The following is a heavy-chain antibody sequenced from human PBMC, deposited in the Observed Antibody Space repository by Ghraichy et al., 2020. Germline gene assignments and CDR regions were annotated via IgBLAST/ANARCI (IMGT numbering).Heavy chain of an antibody. CDR2: ISWDGGST. Sequence: GGSLRLSCAASGFTFDDYTMHWVRQAPGKGLEWVSLISWDGGSTYYADSVKGRFTISRDNSKNSLYLQMNSLRTEDTALYYCAKDMGGPMIVGNDAFDIWGQGTMVTVSS. CDR3: AKDMGGPMIVGNDAFDI. CDR1: GFTFDDYT. J-gene: IGHJ3*02. V-gene: IGHV3-43*01. D-gene: IGHD3-22*01.